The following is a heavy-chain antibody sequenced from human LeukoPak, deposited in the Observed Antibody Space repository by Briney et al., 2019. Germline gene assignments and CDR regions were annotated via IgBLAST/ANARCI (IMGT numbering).Heavy chain of an antibody. Sequence: GGSLRLSCAASGFTFSTYPMNWARQAPGKGLEWVSSISSGSGYIYYADSVKGRFTISRDNAKNSLYLQMNSLRAEVTAVYDCARGYGDYGKYYFDSWGQGTVVTVSS. CDR2: ISSGSGYI. V-gene: IGHV3-21*01. D-gene: IGHD4-17*01. CDR3: ARGYGDYGKYYFDS. CDR1: GFTFSTYP. J-gene: IGHJ4*02.